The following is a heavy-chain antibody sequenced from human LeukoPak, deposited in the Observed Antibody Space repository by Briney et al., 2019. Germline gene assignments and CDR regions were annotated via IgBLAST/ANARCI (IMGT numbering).Heavy chain of an antibody. D-gene: IGHD6-13*01. CDR2: INHSGST. Sequence: SETLSLTCAVYGGSFSGYYWSWIRQPPGKGLEWIGEINHSGSTNYNPSLESRVTISVDTSKNQFSLKLSSVTAADTAVYYCARIAYSSSWYNWFDPWGQGTLVTVSS. J-gene: IGHJ5*02. V-gene: IGHV4-34*01. CDR1: GGSFSGYY. CDR3: ARIAYSSSWYNWFDP.